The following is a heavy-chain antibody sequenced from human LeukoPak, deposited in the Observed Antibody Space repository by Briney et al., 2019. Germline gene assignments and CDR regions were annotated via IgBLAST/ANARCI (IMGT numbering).Heavy chain of an antibody. J-gene: IGHJ4*02. CDR1: GFKVNNIH. CDR2: VYGGGGI. Sequence: GGSLRLSCAASGFKVNNIHMSWVRQAPGRGLEWVSVVYGGGGIYYADSVQGRFTISRDNSKNAVYLHMNNLRGDDSALYYCVRDLAGAFDFWGQGTPVKVSS. D-gene: IGHD6-19*01. V-gene: IGHV3-66*01. CDR3: VRDLAGAFDF.